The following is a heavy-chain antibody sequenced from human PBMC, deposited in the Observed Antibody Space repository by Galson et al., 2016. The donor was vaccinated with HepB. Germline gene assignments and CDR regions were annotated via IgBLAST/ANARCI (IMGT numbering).Heavy chain of an antibody. Sequence: SLRLSCAASGFSSTNYAMNWVRQAPGKGLEWVSSISGSGATTYYAGSVKGRFTISRDNSKNTLFLQINSLRADDTAVYFCAKGSDYYDSRSLNYWGQGTPVTVSS. D-gene: IGHD3-22*01. CDR3: AKGSDYYDSRSLNY. J-gene: IGHJ4*02. V-gene: IGHV3-23*01. CDR1: GFSSTNYA. CDR2: ISGSGATT.